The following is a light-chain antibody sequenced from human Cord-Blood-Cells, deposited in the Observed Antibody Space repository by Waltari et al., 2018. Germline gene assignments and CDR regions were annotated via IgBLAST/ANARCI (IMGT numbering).Light chain of an antibody. J-gene: IGLJ2*01. CDR2: EVS. V-gene: IGLV2-8*01. Sequence: QSALTQPPSASGSPGQSVTISFPGTISDVGGYNYVSWYQQHPGKAPKLMIYEVSKRPSGVPDRFSGSKSGNTASLTVSGLQAEDEADYYCSSYAGSNNLVFGGGTKLTVL. CDR1: ISDVGGYNY. CDR3: SSYAGSNNLV.